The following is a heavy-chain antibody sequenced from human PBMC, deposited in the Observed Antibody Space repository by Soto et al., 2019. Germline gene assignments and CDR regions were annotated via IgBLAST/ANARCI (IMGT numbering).Heavy chain of an antibody. Sequence: TLSLTCTVSGGSISSYYWSWIRQPPGKGLEWIGYIYYSGSTNYNPSLKSRVTISVDTSKNQFSLKLSSVTAADTAVYYCARAPVRGVPYYYYMDVWGKGTTVTVSS. V-gene: IGHV4-59*01. CDR3: ARAPVRGVPYYYYMDV. CDR2: IYYSGST. J-gene: IGHJ6*03. CDR1: GGSISSYY. D-gene: IGHD3-10*01.